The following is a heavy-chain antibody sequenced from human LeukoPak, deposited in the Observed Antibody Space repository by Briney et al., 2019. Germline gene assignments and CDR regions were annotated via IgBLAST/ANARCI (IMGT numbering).Heavy chain of an antibody. Sequence: GASVKVSCKASGYTFTSYGISWVRQAPGQGLEWMGWISAYNGNTNYAQKLQGRVTMTTDTSTSTAYMELRSLRSDDTAVYYCARVSERITIFGVVIAYFGYWGQGTLVTVSS. CDR3: ARVSERITIFGVVIAYFGY. J-gene: IGHJ4*02. CDR2: ISAYNGNT. V-gene: IGHV1-18*01. CDR1: GYTFTSYG. D-gene: IGHD3-3*01.